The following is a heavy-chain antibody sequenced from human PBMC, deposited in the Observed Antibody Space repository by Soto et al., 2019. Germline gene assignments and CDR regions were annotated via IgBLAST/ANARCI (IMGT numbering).Heavy chain of an antibody. J-gene: IGHJ4*02. CDR3: ARDNYYDSSGFDY. Sequence: PSETLSLTCTVSGGSISSGDYYWSWIRHPPGKGLEWIGYIYYSGSTYYNPSLKSRVTISVDTSKNQFSLKLSSVTAADTAVYYCARDNYYDSSGFDYWGQGTLVTVSS. CDR1: GGSISSGDYY. D-gene: IGHD3-22*01. CDR2: IYYSGST. V-gene: IGHV4-30-4*01.